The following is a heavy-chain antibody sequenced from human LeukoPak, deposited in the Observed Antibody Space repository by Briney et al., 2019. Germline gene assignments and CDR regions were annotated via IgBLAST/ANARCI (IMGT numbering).Heavy chain of an antibody. J-gene: IGHJ4*02. CDR3: ARDQGTIFGESFDY. V-gene: IGHV1-24*01. CDR2: FDPEDGET. D-gene: IGHD3-3*01. Sequence: ASVKVSCKVSGYTLTELSMHWVRQAPGKGLEWMGGFDPEDGETIYAQKFQGGVTMTEDTSTDTAYMELSSLRSEDTAVYYCARDQGTIFGESFDYWGQGTLVTVSS. CDR1: GYTLTELS.